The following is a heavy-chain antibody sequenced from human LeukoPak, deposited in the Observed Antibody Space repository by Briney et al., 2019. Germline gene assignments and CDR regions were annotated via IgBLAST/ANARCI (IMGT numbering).Heavy chain of an antibody. D-gene: IGHD4-17*01. Sequence: GGSLRLSCAVSGFSFDTYWMTWVRQAPGKGLEWVANIKTDASEKYYVDSLKGRFTISRDNARNSLYLQMNSLRPEDTAVYYCARHPYGVLDYWGQGTLVTVPS. CDR3: ARHPYGVLDY. CDR2: IKTDASEK. CDR1: GFSFDTYW. J-gene: IGHJ4*02. V-gene: IGHV3-7*01.